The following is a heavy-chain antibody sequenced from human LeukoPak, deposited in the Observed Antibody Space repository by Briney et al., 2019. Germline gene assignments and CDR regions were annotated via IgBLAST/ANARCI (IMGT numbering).Heavy chain of an antibody. V-gene: IGHV1-18*01. CDR2: ISAYNGNT. Sequence: ASVKVSCKASGYTFTSYGISWVRQAPGQGLEWMGWISAYNGNTNYAQKLQGRVTMTTDTSTSTAYMELRSLRSDDTAVYYCARDRSSDSSGYSNYWGQGTLVTVSS. J-gene: IGHJ4*02. CDR1: GYTFTSYG. D-gene: IGHD3-22*01. CDR3: ARDRSSDSSGYSNY.